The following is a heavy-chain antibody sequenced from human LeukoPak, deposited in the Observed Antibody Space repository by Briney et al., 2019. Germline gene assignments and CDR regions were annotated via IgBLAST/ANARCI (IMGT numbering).Heavy chain of an antibody. CDR1: GGSISSYY. CDR2: IYTSGST. V-gene: IGHV4-4*07. Sequence: SETLSLTCTVSGGSISSYYWSWIRRPAGKGLEWIGRIYTSGSTNYNPSLKSRVTMSVDTSKNQFSLKLSSVTAADTAVYYCARDSKDSSGGLHLDIWGQGTMVTVSS. D-gene: IGHD6-19*01. CDR3: ARDSKDSSGGLHLDI. J-gene: IGHJ3*02.